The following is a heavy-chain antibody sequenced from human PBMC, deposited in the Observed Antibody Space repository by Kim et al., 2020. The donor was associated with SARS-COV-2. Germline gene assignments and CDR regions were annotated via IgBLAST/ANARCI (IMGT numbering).Heavy chain of an antibody. D-gene: IGHD3-3*01. CDR3: ARVTSEWSYDY. V-gene: IGHV1-46*01. Sequence: TSYAQKFRGRVTMTRDTSTSTVYMELSSLRSEDTAVYYCARVTSEWSYDYWGQGTLVTVSS. CDR2: T. J-gene: IGHJ4*02.